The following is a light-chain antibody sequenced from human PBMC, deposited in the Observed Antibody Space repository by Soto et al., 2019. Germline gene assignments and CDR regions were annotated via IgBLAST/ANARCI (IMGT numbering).Light chain of an antibody. J-gene: IGLJ3*02. CDR1: SSNIGAGYD. Sequence: QSVLTQPPSVSGAPGQRVTISCTGSSSNIGAGYDVHWYQQLPGTAPKLLIYGSSNRPSGVPDRFSGSKSGTSGSLAITGLQAEYEADYYCQSYDSSLFWVFGGGTKLTVL. CDR3: QSYDSSLFWV. V-gene: IGLV1-40*01. CDR2: GSS.